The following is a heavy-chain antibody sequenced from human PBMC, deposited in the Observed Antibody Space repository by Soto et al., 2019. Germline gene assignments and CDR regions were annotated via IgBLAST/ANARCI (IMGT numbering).Heavy chain of an antibody. D-gene: IGHD3-9*01. Sequence: QVQLVESGGGVVQPGRSLRLSCAASGFTFSSYGMHWVRQAPGKGLEWVAVIWYDGSNKYYADSVKGRFTISRDNSKNTLYLQMNSLRAEDTAVYYCAREGYYILTGYYPGGGMDVWGQGTTVTVSS. CDR1: GFTFSSYG. CDR3: AREGYYILTGYYPGGGMDV. J-gene: IGHJ6*02. V-gene: IGHV3-33*01. CDR2: IWYDGSNK.